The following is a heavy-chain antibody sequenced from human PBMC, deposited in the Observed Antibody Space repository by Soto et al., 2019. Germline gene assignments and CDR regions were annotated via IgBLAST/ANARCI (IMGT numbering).Heavy chain of an antibody. CDR2: IYYSGST. CDR3: VRHGEYSSSSWIDP. D-gene: IGHD6-6*01. CDR1: GGPISSYY. Sequence: PSETLSLTCTVSGGPISSYYWSWIRQPPGKGLEWIGYIYYSGSTNYNPSLKSRVTISVDTSKNQFSLKLSSVTAADTAVYYCVRHGEYSSSSWIDPWGQGTLVTVSS. J-gene: IGHJ5*02. V-gene: IGHV4-59*08.